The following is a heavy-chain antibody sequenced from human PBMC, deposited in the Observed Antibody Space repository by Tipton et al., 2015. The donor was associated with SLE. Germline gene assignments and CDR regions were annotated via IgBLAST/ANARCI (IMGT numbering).Heavy chain of an antibody. J-gene: IGHJ2*01. D-gene: IGHD1-1*01. V-gene: IGHV4-59*08. Sequence: TLSLTCTVSGGSISSYYWSWIRQPPGKGLEWIGYIYYSGSTNYNPSLKSRVTISVDTSKNQFSLKLSSVTAADTAVYYCARRAHWNAWYFDLWGRGTLATVSS. CDR1: GGSISSYY. CDR2: IYYSGST. CDR3: ARRAHWNAWYFDL.